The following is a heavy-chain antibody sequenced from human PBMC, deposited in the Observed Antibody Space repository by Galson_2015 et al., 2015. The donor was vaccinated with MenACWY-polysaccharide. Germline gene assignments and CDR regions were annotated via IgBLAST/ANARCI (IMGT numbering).Heavy chain of an antibody. J-gene: IGHJ2*01. Sequence: SLRLSCAASGSTFSSFDMHWVRHVIGKGLEWVAAIGTGGDTYYSGSVKGRFTISRESAKNSLYLQMNSLRAGDTAVYYCAREFTGDGSSWYYWYFDLWGRGTLVTVS. CDR3: AREFTGDGSSWYYWYFDL. CDR2: IGTGGDT. CDR1: GSTFSSFD. V-gene: IGHV3-13*01. D-gene: IGHD6-13*01.